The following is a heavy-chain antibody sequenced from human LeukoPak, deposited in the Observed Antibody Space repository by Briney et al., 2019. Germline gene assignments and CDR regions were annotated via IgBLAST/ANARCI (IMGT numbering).Heavy chain of an antibody. CDR1: GFTLSDSY. CDR2: TRNKANSYTT. V-gene: IGHV3-72*01. J-gene: IGHJ4*02. CDR3: ARDRSGGFDY. D-gene: IGHD4-23*01. Sequence: GGSLRLSCAASGFTLSDSYMDWVRQAPGKGLEWVGRTRNKANSYTTEYAASVRGRFTISRDGSKNSLYLQMNSLKTEDTAVYYCARDRSGGFDYWGQGTLVTGSS.